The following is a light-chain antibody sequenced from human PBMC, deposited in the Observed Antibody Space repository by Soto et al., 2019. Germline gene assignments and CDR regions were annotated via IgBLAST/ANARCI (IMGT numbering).Light chain of an antibody. Sequence: QSVLTQPPSMSGAPGQRVTMSCTGSSSNLGAGYDVHWYQRLPGAAPKLLIYGNRNRPSGVPDRFSGSKSGTSASLAITGLQAEDEADYYCQSYDNSLGVCYVFGTGTKVTVL. V-gene: IGLV1-40*01. CDR1: SSNLGAGYD. CDR3: QSYDNSLGVCYV. J-gene: IGLJ1*01. CDR2: GNR.